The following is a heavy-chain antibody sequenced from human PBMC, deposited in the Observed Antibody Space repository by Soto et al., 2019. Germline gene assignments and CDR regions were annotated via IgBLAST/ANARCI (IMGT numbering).Heavy chain of an antibody. CDR1: GFSFTGYY. CDR2: INAHSGGT. V-gene: IGHV1-2*02. Sequence: GASVKVSCKASGFSFTGYYIHWLRQAPGQGLEWMGWINAHSGGTEYAQKFQGRVTLTRDTSIATAYLTLTSPTSDDTALYYCAKDLTRQLAYWLDPWGQGAQVTVSS. CDR3: AKDLTRQLAYWLDP. J-gene: IGHJ5*02. D-gene: IGHD6-6*01.